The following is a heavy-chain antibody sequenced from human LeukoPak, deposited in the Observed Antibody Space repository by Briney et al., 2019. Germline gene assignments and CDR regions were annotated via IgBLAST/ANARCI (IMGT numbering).Heavy chain of an antibody. CDR2: RYYSGST. J-gene: IGHJ5*02. D-gene: IGHD3-10*01. V-gene: IGHV4-59*01. CDR3: ARDRGSGDDNWFDP. CDR1: GASIRSYY. Sequence: PSETLSLTCTVSGASIRSYYWRWIPQPPGKGLVGIEYRYYSGSTNYNPSLKSRVTISVDTSKNQVSLKLSSVTAADTAVYYCARDRGSGDDNWFDPWGQGTLVTVSS.